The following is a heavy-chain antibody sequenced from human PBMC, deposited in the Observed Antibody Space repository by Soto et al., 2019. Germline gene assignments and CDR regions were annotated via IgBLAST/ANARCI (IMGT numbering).Heavy chain of an antibody. CDR2: IYWSDDK. J-gene: IGHJ4*02. CDR3: AHLQLWYPFYYFDS. CDR1: GFSLTTSGVG. D-gene: IGHD1-1*01. Sequence: GSGPTLVNPTQTLTLTCTFSGFSLTTSGVGVGWIRQPPGKALEWLALIYWSDDKHYSPSLKSRLIIIKDTSKNQVVLTMTNMDPVDTATXYCAHLQLWYPFYYFDSWGQGTLVTVSS. V-gene: IGHV2-5*01.